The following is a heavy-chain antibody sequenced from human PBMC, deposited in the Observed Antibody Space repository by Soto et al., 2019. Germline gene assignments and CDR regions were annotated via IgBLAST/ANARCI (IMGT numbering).Heavy chain of an antibody. CDR2: IYYSGST. D-gene: IGHD4-17*01. CDR3: ATPPSTGDWYFDL. Sequence: SETLSLTCTVSGGSISSGGYYWSWIRQHPGKGLEWIGYIYYSGSTYYNPSLKSRVTISVDTSKNQFSLKLSSVTAADTAVYYCATPPSTGDWYFDLWGRGTLVNVSS. CDR1: GGSISSGGYY. V-gene: IGHV4-31*03. J-gene: IGHJ2*01.